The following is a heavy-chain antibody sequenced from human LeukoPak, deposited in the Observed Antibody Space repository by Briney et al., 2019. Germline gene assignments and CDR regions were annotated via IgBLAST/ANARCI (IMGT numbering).Heavy chain of an antibody. CDR3: AREGDGLLSKDFDF. V-gene: IGHV1-2*02. D-gene: IGHD2-15*01. Sequence: ASVKVSCKASGYTFSGYYIHWVRQAPGQGLEWMGYSSPNSGGANSAQKFRGRVTMTRDMSISTAYMELTRLGSDDTAVYYCAREGDGLLSKDFDFWGQGTLITVSA. CDR1: GYTFSGYY. J-gene: IGHJ4*02. CDR2: SSPNSGGA.